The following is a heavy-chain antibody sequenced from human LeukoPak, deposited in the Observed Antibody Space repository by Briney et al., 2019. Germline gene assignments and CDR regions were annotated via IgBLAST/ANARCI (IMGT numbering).Heavy chain of an antibody. Sequence: GGSLRLSCAASGFTFSSYAMRWVRLAPGKGLEWVSAISGSGGSTYYADSVKGRFTISRDNSKNTLYLQMNSLRAEDTAVYYCAKLLSSGWSFPFDYWGQGTLVTVSS. CDR3: AKLLSSGWSFPFDY. D-gene: IGHD6-19*01. J-gene: IGHJ4*02. V-gene: IGHV3-23*01. CDR1: GFTFSSYA. CDR2: ISGSGGST.